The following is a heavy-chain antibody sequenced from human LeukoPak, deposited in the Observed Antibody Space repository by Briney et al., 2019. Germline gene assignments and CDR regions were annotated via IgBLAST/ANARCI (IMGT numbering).Heavy chain of an antibody. CDR2: ISAYNGNT. Sequence: GASVKVSCKASGGTFSSTTINWVRQAPGQGLEWMGWISAYNGNTNYAQKLQGRVTMTTDTSTSTAYMELRSLRSDDTAVYYCARDGRRYCSSTSCSLFDYWGQGTLVTVSS. D-gene: IGHD2-2*01. CDR1: GGTFSSTT. V-gene: IGHV1-18*01. CDR3: ARDGRRYCSSTSCSLFDY. J-gene: IGHJ4*02.